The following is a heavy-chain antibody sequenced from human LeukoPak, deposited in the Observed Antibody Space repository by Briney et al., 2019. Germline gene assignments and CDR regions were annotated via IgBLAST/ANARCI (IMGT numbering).Heavy chain of an antibody. D-gene: IGHD2-21*02. V-gene: IGHV3-23*01. J-gene: IGHJ3*02. CDR1: GFTFSSYA. CDR3: ARESYCGGDCPTSHDAFDI. Sequence: PGGSLRLSCTVSGFTFSSYAMSWVRQAPGKGLEWVSAISSTGGNTYHADSVKGRFTISRDNSKNTLYLQMNSLRVEDTAVYYCARESYCGGDCPTSHDAFDIWGQGTMVTVSS. CDR2: ISSTGGNT.